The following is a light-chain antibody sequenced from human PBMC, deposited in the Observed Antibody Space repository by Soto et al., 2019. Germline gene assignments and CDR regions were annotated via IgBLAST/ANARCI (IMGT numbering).Light chain of an antibody. CDR1: SSDIGGYNY. CDR2: EVS. V-gene: IGLV2-14*01. J-gene: IGLJ1*01. CDR3: NSYTSTSTQV. Sequence: QSALTQPASVSGSPGQSITISCTGTSSDIGGYNYVSWYQQHPGKAPKLMIYEVSNRPSGLSNRFSGSKSGNTASLTISGLQADDEADYYCNSYTSTSTQVFGTGTKLTVL.